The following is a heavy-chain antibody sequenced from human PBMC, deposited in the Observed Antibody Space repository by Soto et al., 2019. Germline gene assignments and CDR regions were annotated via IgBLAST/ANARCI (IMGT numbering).Heavy chain of an antibody. J-gene: IGHJ4*02. CDR1: GVSIPGYY. Sequence: SDTLSLTCTVSGVSIPGYYSSWILQPPGKGLEWIGYIYYSGTTSYNPSLNSRVTMSVDTSKNQFSLKVNSVTAADTAVYYCARESYYGSGATVVAYWGQGTLVTVS. CDR3: ARESYYGSGATVVAY. CDR2: IYYSGTT. D-gene: IGHD3-10*01. V-gene: IGHV4-59*01.